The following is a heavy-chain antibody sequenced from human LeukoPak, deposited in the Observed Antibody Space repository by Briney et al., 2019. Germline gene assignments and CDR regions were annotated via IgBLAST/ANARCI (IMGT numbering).Heavy chain of an antibody. J-gene: IGHJ6*03. Sequence: SETLSLTCTVSGVSISSSRYYWGWIRQPPGKGLEWIGSIYYSGDTYYNPSLKSRRVTISVDTSKNQFSLRLSSVTAADTAVYYCARHQWHYYYYMGVWGKGSTVTVSS. D-gene: IGHD6-19*01. CDR2: IYYSGDT. CDR3: ARHQWHYYYYMGV. V-gene: IGHV4-39*01. CDR1: GVSISSSRYY.